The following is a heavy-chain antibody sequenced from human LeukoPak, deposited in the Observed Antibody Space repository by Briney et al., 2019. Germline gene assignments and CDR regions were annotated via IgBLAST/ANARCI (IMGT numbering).Heavy chain of an antibody. D-gene: IGHD1-26*01. J-gene: IGHJ4*02. V-gene: IGHV5-51*01. Sequence: GESLKISCKGSGFSFTTHWIGWVRQMPGKGLGWVGSIYPGDSDTRYSPSFQGQVTISADKSITTAYLQWSSLRASDTAMYYCARRLYSGDSMTAFDYWGQGTLFIVSS. CDR3: ARRLYSGDSMTAFDY. CDR2: IYPGDSDT. CDR1: GFSFTTHW.